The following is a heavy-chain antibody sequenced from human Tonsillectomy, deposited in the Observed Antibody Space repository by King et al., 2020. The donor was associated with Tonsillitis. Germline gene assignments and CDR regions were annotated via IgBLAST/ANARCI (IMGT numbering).Heavy chain of an antibody. V-gene: IGHV3-30*02. CDR1: GFPFSSYG. CDR3: GKARLVELSTSVDF. CDR2: IRYDGGDK. Sequence: VQLVESGGGVVQPGGSLRLSCEASGFPFSSYGIHWVRQAPGKGLEWMTFIRYDGGDKYYADSVKGRFTISKDNSKNTVYLQMNSLRVEDTAVYYCGKARLVELSTSVDFWGQGTLVTVSS. D-gene: IGHD5-24*01. J-gene: IGHJ4*02.